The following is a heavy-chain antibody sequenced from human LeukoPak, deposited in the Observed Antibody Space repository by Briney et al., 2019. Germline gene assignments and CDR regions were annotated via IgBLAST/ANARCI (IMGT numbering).Heavy chain of an antibody. Sequence: GGSLRLSCAASGFTFSSYAMSWVRQAPGKGLEWVSAISGSGGSTYYADSVKGRFTISRDNSKNTLYLQMNSLRAEDTAVYYCANFLGELLSMFYAFDIWGQGTMVTVSS. J-gene: IGHJ3*02. V-gene: IGHV3-23*01. CDR2: ISGSGGST. CDR3: ANFLGELLSMFYAFDI. CDR1: GFTFSSYA. D-gene: IGHD1-26*01.